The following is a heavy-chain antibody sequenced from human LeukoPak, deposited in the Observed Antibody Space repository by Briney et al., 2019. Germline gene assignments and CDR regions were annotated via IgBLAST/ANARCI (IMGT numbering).Heavy chain of an antibody. J-gene: IGHJ4*02. Sequence: PGGSLRLSCAASGFTFSSYWMSWVRQAPGKGLEWVAKIKQDGSEKYYVDSVKGRFTISRDNAENSLYLQMNSLRAEDTAVYYCARVNNIRGFSGYDYWGQGTLVTVSS. D-gene: IGHD5-12*01. CDR3: ARVNNIRGFSGYDY. CDR1: GFTFSSYW. CDR2: IKQDGSEK. V-gene: IGHV3-7*01.